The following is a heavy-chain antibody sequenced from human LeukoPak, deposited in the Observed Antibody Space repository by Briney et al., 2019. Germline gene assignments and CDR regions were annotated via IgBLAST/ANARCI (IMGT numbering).Heavy chain of an antibody. D-gene: IGHD4-17*01. Sequence: GGSLRLSCAVSGFTFSSYWMSWFHQAPGKGLEWVANINQDGSQKFSVDSVKGRFTISRDNAKNSLSLQMNSLRVEDTAVYYCARDWFDGDYDRFDYWGQGTLVTVSS. V-gene: IGHV3-7*03. CDR2: INQDGSQK. CDR1: GFTFSSYW. J-gene: IGHJ4*02. CDR3: ARDWFDGDYDRFDY.